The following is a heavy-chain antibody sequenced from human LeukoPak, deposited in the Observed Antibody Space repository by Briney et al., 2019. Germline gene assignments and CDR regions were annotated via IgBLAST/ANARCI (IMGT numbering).Heavy chain of an antibody. D-gene: IGHD3-3*01. Sequence: PSETLSLTCAVYGGSFSGYYWSWIRQPPGKGLEWIGEINHSGSTNYNPSLKRRVTISVDTSKNQFSLKRSFVTAADTAVYYCAREVRFLERRNYYFDYWGQGTLVTVSS. CDR2: INHSGST. CDR3: AREVRFLERRNYYFDY. V-gene: IGHV4-34*01. J-gene: IGHJ4*02. CDR1: GGSFSGYY.